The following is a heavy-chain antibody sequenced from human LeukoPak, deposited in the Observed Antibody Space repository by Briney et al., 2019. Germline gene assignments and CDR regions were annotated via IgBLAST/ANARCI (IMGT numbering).Heavy chain of an antibody. D-gene: IGHD1-26*01. CDR2: IIPIFGTA. CDR1: GGTFSSYA. V-gene: IGHV1-69*13. J-gene: IGHJ3*02. CDR3: ARGIVGATRAFDI. Sequence: SVNVSCKASGGTFSSYAISWVRQAPGQGLEWMGGIIPIFGTANYAQKFQGRVTITADESTSTAHMELSSLRSEDTAVYYCARGIVGATRAFDIWGQGTMVTVSS.